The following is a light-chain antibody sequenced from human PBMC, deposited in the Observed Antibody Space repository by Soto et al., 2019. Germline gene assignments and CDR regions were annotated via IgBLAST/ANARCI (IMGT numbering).Light chain of an antibody. CDR2: GAS. V-gene: IGKV3-20*01. Sequence: DIVLTQSPGTLSLSPGQRATLSCRASQSVSSNYLAWYQQRPGQAPRLLIYGASTRATGIPDRFSGSGSGTDFTLTISRLEPEDVAVYYCQQYGSLSWTCGQGTKVEIK. J-gene: IGKJ1*01. CDR1: QSVSSNY. CDR3: QQYGSLSWT.